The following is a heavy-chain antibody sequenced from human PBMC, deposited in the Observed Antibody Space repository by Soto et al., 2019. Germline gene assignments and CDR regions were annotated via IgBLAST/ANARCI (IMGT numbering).Heavy chain of an antibody. Sequence: GGSLRLSCAASGFTFSSYAMSWVRQAPGKGLEWVSGVSGSGANIYYADSVKGRFTISRDSSKNTLYLQMNSLSAEDTAVYYWAKASRRNWGYYFDYGGQETLVTVSS. CDR3: AKASRRNWGYYFDY. J-gene: IGHJ4*02. D-gene: IGHD7-27*01. CDR2: VSGSGANI. CDR1: GFTFSSYA. V-gene: IGHV3-23*01.